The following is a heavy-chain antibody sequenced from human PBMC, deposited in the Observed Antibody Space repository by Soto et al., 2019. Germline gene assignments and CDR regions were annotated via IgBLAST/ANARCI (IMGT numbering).Heavy chain of an antibody. CDR2: ISYDGSNK. CDR3: AEGGEQLTRYSLDY. CDR1: GLTFSNYG. V-gene: IGHV3-30*18. J-gene: IGHJ4*02. D-gene: IGHD6-13*01. Sequence: QVQLVESGGGVVQPGRSLRLSCAASGLTFSNYGMHWVRQAPGKGLEWVAVISYDGSNKHYADSVKGRFTISRDNPKNTLCLERNSLRAEDTAVYYCAEGGEQLTRYSLDYWGQGTLVTVSS.